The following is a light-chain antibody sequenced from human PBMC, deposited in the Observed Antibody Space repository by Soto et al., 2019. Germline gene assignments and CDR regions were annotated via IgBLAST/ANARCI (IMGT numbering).Light chain of an antibody. V-gene: IGKV3-20*01. CDR2: GAS. CDR1: QSVGGS. CDR3: QQYGSSPIT. J-gene: IGKJ5*01. Sequence: EIVLTQSPGTLSLSPGERATLSCRASQSVGGSLAWYQQKPGQAPRLLIYGASSRATGIPDRFSGSGSGTDFTLTISRLEPEDFAVYYCQQYGSSPITFGQGTRLEIK.